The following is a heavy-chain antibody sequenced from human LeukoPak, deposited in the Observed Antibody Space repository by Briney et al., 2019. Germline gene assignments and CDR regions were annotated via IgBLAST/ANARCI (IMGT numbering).Heavy chain of an antibody. J-gene: IGHJ5*02. V-gene: IGHV4-59*08. Sequence: SETLSLTCTVSGGSISSYYWSWIRQPPGKGLEWIGYIYYSGSTNYNPSLKSRVTISVDTSKNQFSLKLSSVTAADTAVYYCARGMVRGVMWFDPWGQGTLVTVSS. D-gene: IGHD3-10*01. CDR3: ARGMVRGVMWFDP. CDR1: GGSISSYY. CDR2: IYYSGST.